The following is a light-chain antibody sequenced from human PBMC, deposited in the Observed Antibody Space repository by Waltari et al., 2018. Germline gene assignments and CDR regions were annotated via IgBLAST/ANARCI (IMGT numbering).Light chain of an antibody. V-gene: IGKV3-20*01. CDR3: QQYGSSLYT. CDR1: QSVSSSY. CDR2: GAS. J-gene: IGKJ2*01. Sequence: EIVLTQSPGTLSLSPGESATLSCRASQSVSSSYLAWYQQKPGQAPRLLIYGASSRATGIPDRCSGRGSGTDFTLTISRLEPEDFAVYYCQQYGSSLYTFGQGTKLEIK.